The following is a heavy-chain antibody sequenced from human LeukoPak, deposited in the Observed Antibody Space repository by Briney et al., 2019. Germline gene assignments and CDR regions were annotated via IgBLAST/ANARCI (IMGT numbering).Heavy chain of an antibody. CDR3: ARPKPDYDILTGYYKVDAFDI. D-gene: IGHD3-9*01. Sequence: SGPTLVNPTQTLTLTCTFSGFSLTTRGMGVGWIRQPPGKALEWLALIYWDDDNHYSPSLKSRLTITKDTSKNQVVLTMTNMDPVDTATYYCARPKPDYDILTGYYKVDAFDIWGQGTMVTVSS. J-gene: IGHJ3*02. CDR1: GFSLTTRGMG. CDR2: IYWDDDN. V-gene: IGHV2-5*02.